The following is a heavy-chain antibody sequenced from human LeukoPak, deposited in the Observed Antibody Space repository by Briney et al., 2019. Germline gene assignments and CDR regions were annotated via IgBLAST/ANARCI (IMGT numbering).Heavy chain of an antibody. CDR3: ATMVRGTHMYYFDY. D-gene: IGHD3-10*01. CDR2: IYYSGST. Sequence: SETLSLTCTVSGGSISSYYWSWIRQPPGKGLEWIGYIYYSGSTHYNPSLKSRVTISVDTSKKQFSLNLNSVTAADTAVYYCATMVRGTHMYYFDYWGQGTLVTVSS. V-gene: IGHV4-59*01. CDR1: GGSISSYY. J-gene: IGHJ4*02.